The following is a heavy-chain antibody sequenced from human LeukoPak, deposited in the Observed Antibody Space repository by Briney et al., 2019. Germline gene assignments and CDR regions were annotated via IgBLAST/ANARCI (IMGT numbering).Heavy chain of an antibody. CDR1: GGTFSSYA. J-gene: IGHJ6*02. Sequence: GASVNVSCKASGGTFSSYAISWVRQAPGQGLEWMGGIIPIFGTANYAQKFQGRVTITADESTSTAYMELSSLRSEDTAVYYCARGRGVVPAAMALYYYYGMDVWGQGTTVTVSS. CDR3: ARGRGVVPAAMALYYYYGMDV. CDR2: IIPIFGTA. D-gene: IGHD2-2*01. V-gene: IGHV1-69*13.